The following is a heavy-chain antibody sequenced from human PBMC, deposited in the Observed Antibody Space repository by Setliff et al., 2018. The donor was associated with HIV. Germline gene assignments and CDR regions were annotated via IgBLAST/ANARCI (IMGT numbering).Heavy chain of an antibody. CDR1: GDSISSSSYY. CDR2: MYYRGNT. V-gene: IGHV4-39*07. D-gene: IGHD3-22*01. Sequence: SETLSLTCSVSGDSISSSSYYWGWIRQPPGKGLEWIGSMYYRGNTYYNPSLQSRVTISVDTSKNHFSLRLRSVTAADTAVYYCARETYYYDSSGYPGFDSWGQGTLVTVSS. CDR3: ARETYYYDSSGYPGFDS. J-gene: IGHJ4*02.